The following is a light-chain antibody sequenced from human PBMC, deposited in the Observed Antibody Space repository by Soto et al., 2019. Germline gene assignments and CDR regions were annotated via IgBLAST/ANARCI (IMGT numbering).Light chain of an antibody. V-gene: IGKV1-17*03. CDR2: GAS. CDR3: LQHNTYLWT. CDR1: QGIGNY. J-gene: IGKJ1*01. Sequence: DIRMTQSPSSMSASVGDRVTITCRASQGIGNYLAWFQQKPGKVPQRLIYGASILQSGVPSRFNGSGSGTEFTLTINSLQSEDFATYYCLQHNTYLWTFGHGTKVDI.